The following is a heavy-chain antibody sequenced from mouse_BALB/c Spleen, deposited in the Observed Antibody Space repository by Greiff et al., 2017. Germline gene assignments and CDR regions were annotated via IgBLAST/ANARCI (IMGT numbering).Heavy chain of an antibody. CDR3: ASYYGNYDAMDY. Sequence: QVQLQQSGPGLVAPSQSLSITCTVSGFSLTSYGVHWVRQPPGKGLEWLGVIWAGGSTNYNSALMSRLSISKDNSKSQVFLKMNSLQTDDTAMYYCASYYGNYDAMDYWGQGTSVTVSS. V-gene: IGHV2-9*02. D-gene: IGHD2-1*01. J-gene: IGHJ4*01. CDR1: GFSLTSYG. CDR2: IWAGGST.